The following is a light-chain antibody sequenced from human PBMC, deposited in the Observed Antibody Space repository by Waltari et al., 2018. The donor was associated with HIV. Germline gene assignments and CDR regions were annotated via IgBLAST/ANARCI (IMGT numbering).Light chain of an antibody. J-gene: IGLJ3*02. CDR1: TTALGSLTF. Sequence: HSVLTQPASVSGSPGQPITISCSGPTTALGSLTFVSWTNQSPGRAPKPIIFEFSSRPSGISDRFSGSKSGDTASLTISALRTEDEADYFCSSYSPRGFVMFGGGTKVTVL. CDR2: EFS. V-gene: IGLV2-14*01. CDR3: SSYSPRGFVM.